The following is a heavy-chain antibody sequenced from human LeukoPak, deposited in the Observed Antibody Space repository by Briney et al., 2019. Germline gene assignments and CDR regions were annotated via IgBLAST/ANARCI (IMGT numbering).Heavy chain of an antibody. V-gene: IGHV3-53*01. D-gene: IGHD6-13*01. CDR3: ARTGPRQSWDQIDY. CDR1: GFTVSSNS. CDR2: IYSGTI. Sequence: GGSLRLSCTVSGFTVSSNSMSWVRQAPGKGLEWVSFIYSGTIHYSDSVKGRFTISRDNSKNTLYLHMNSLRAEDTAVYYCARTGPRQSWDQIDYWGQGTPVTVSS. J-gene: IGHJ4*02.